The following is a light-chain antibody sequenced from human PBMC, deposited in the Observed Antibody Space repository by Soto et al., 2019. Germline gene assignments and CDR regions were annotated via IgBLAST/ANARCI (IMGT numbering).Light chain of an antibody. J-gene: IGKJ1*01. CDR2: DAS. CDR1: QGINTA. V-gene: IGKV1-13*02. CDR3: QQYSSYPVT. Sequence: AIQLTQSPSSLSASVGDRVTITCRASQGINTALAWHQQKPGKAPNLLIYDASSLESGVPSRFSGSGSGTDFTLTISSLQPEDFATYYCQQYSSYPVTFGQGTKVEIK.